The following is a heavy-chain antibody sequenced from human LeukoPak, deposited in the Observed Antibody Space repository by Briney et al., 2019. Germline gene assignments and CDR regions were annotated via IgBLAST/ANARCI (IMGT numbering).Heavy chain of an antibody. D-gene: IGHD3-22*01. CDR3: ARDQDDSSGYYSYYYGMDV. CDR2: IIPIFGTA. CDR1: GGTFSSYA. J-gene: IGHJ6*02. V-gene: IGHV1-69*01. Sequence: SVKVSCKASGGTFSSYAISWVRQAPGQGLEWMGGIIPIFGTANYAQKFQGRVTITADESTSTAYMEPSSLRSEDTAVYYCARDQDDSSGYYSYYYGMDVWGQGTTVTVSS.